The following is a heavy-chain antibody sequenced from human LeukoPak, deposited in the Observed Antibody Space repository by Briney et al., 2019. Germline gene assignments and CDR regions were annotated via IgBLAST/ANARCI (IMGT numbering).Heavy chain of an antibody. CDR2: IKQDGSEK. Sequence: PGGSLRLSCAASGFTFSSYWMSWVRQAPGKGLEWVANIKQDGSEKYYVDSVKGRFTISRDNAKNSLYLQMNSLRAEDTAVYYCARDLWFGELLSDFKTDYWGQGTLVTVSS. J-gene: IGHJ4*02. CDR3: ARDLWFGELLSDFKTDY. CDR1: GFTFSSYW. D-gene: IGHD3-10*01. V-gene: IGHV3-7*01.